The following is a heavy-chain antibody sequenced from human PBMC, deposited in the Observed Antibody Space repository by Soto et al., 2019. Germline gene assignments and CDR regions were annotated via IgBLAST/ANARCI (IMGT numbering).Heavy chain of an antibody. CDR2: IWYDGSNK. CDR3: AREEYYGSGSYYGSCAFDI. D-gene: IGHD3-10*01. Sequence: GGSLRLSCAASGFTFSSYGMHWVRQAPGKGLEWVAVIWYDGSNKYYADSVKGRFTISRDNSKNTLYLQMNSLRAEDTAVYYCAREEYYGSGSYYGSCAFDIWGQGTMVTVSS. J-gene: IGHJ3*02. V-gene: IGHV3-33*08. CDR1: GFTFSSYG.